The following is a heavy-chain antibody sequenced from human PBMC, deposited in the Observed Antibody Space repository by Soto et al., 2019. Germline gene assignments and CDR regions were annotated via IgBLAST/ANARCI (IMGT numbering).Heavy chain of an antibody. V-gene: IGHV4-4*02. J-gene: IGHJ4*02. CDR1: GGSMTSSNW. CDR3: ARSEATGLDH. Sequence: QVQLQASGPGLVKPSGTLSLTCTVSGGSMTSSNWWNWVRQSPGKGLEWIGEAHHSGRTNYNPSLKSRVTISVDKSKNHFSLKLSSVTAADTAVYYCARSEATGLDHWGQGTLVTVS. D-gene: IGHD1-26*01. CDR2: AHHSGRT.